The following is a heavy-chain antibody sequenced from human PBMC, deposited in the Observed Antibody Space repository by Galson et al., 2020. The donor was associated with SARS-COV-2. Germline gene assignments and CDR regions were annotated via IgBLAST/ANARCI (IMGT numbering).Heavy chain of an antibody. CDR1: GYTFSSHW. CDR3: ARPPAEGMRGRYVAFDI. J-gene: IGHJ3*02. CDR2: IYPGDSDT. D-gene: IGHD3-16*01. V-gene: IGHV5-51*01. Sequence: GASLKISCKGSGYTFSSHWIAWVRQMPGKGQEWMGSIYPGDSDTRYSPSFEGQVTISADKSINTAYLQWSNLQASDTAVYFCARPPAEGMRGRYVAFDISGGGTMVTVS.